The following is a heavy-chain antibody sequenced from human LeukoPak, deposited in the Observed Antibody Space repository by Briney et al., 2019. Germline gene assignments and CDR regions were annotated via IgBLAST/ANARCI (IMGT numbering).Heavy chain of an antibody. V-gene: IGHV1-69*04. Sequence: GSSVKVSCKASGGTFSSYAISWVRQAPGQGLEWMGRIIPILGIANYAQKFQGRVTITADKSTSTAYMELSSLRSEDTAVYYCARERSSSCYGYGMDVWGQGTTVTVSS. CDR2: IIPILGIA. CDR1: GGTFSSYA. D-gene: IGHD6-13*01. J-gene: IGHJ6*02. CDR3: ARERSSSCYGYGMDV.